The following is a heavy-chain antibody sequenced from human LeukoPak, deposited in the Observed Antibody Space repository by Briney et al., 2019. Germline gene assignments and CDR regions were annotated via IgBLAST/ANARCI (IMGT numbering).Heavy chain of an antibody. J-gene: IGHJ4*02. CDR1: GFTVRSNY. D-gene: IGHD4-17*01. CDR3: ARVAGDYAEYYFDL. CDR2: IHSGDTA. Sequence: PGGSLRLSCAASGFTVRSNYMSWVRQAPGKGLEWVSVIHSGDTAYYADSVKGIFTISRDNAKNTLYLQMNNLRAADTAVYYCARVAGDYAEYYFDLWGQGTLVTVSS. V-gene: IGHV3-66*01.